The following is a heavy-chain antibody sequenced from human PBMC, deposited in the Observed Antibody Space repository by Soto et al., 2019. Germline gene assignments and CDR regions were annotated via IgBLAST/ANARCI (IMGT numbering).Heavy chain of an antibody. CDR1: GGTFSSYA. CDR2: IIPIFGTA. D-gene: IGHD2-15*01. Sequence: QVQLVQSGAEVKKPGSSVKVSCKASGGTFSSYAISWVRQAPGQGLEWMGGIIPIFGTANYAQKFQGRITITADESTSTAYMELSSLRSEDTAVYYCARGYCSGGSCYNWFDPWGQGTLVTVSS. CDR3: ARGYCSGGSCYNWFDP. V-gene: IGHV1-69*01. J-gene: IGHJ5*02.